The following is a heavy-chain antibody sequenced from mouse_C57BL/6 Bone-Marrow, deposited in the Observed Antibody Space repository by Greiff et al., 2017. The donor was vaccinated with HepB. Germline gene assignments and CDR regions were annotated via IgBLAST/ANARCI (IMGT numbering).Heavy chain of an antibody. CDR2: INPGSGGT. D-gene: IGHD2-1*01. CDR1: GYAFTNYL. CDR3: ARDGNYPGRYFDY. V-gene: IGHV1-54*01. J-gene: IGHJ2*01. Sequence: QVQLQQSGAELVRPGTSVKVSCKASGYAFTNYLIEWVKQRPGQGLEWIGVINPGSGGTNYNEKFKGKATLTADKSSSTAYMQLSSLTSEDSAVYFGARDGNYPGRYFDYWGQGTTLTVSS.